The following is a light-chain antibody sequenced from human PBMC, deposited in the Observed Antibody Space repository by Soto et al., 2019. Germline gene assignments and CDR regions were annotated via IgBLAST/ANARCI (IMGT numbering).Light chain of an antibody. CDR3: QQYSSSPDT. Sequence: EIVLAQSPCTLSLSPGERATLSCRASQRVSNTYLAWYQQKPGQAPRLLIYGVSSRATGIPDRFSGSGSGTDFTLTISRLEPEDFAVYYCQQYSSSPDTFGGGTKVEIK. CDR1: QRVSNTY. V-gene: IGKV3-20*01. J-gene: IGKJ4*01. CDR2: GVS.